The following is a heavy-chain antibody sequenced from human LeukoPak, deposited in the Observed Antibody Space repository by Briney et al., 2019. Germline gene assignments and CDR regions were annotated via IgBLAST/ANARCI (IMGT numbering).Heavy chain of an antibody. Sequence: GASVKVSCKASGYTFTSYYMHWVRQAPGQGLEWMGIINPSGGSTSYAQKFQGRVTMTRDTSTSTVYMELSSLRSEDTAVHYCARAPYCGGDCYPNWFDPWGQGTLVTVSS. CDR2: INPSGGST. V-gene: IGHV1-46*01. CDR1: GYTFTSYY. J-gene: IGHJ5*02. D-gene: IGHD2-21*02. CDR3: ARAPYCGGDCYPNWFDP.